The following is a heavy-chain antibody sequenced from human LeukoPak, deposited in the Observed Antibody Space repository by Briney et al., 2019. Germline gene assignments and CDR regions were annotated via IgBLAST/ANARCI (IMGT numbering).Heavy chain of an antibody. CDR1: GFTFDDYT. Sequence: GSLRLSCAASGFTFDDYTMHWVRQAPGKGLEWVSLISWDGGSTYYADSVKGRFTISRDNSKNTLYLEMNSLRAEDTAVYYCASAAGPFDNWGQGTLVTVSS. J-gene: IGHJ4*02. D-gene: IGHD6-13*01. CDR2: ISWDGGST. CDR3: ASAAGPFDN. V-gene: IGHV3-43*01.